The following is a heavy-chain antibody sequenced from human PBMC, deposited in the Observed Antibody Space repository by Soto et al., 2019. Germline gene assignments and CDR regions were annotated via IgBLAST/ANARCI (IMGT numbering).Heavy chain of an antibody. CDR3: VKVLARGVGVPRFYFDS. CDR1: GFTFSGFD. D-gene: IGHD2-2*01. V-gene: IGHV3-13*01. Sequence: GGSLRLSCEASGFTFSGFDMHWVRQPTGKGLEWVSTIGTAGDAYYAVSVKGRFTISRDNAKNTLYLHVNSLRAEDTAVYYCVKVLARGVGVPRFYFDSWGQGALVTVSS. J-gene: IGHJ4*02. CDR2: IGTAGDA.